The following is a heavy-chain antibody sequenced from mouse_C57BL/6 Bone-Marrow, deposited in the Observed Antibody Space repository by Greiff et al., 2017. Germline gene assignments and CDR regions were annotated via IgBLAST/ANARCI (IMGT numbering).Heavy chain of an antibody. J-gene: IGHJ3*01. CDR2: IDPANGDT. V-gene: IGHV14-4*01. D-gene: IGHD2-3*01. Sequence: EVHVLESGAELVRPGASVKLSCTASGFTIKDYYMHWVKQRPEQGLEWIGWIDPANGDTEYASKFQGKATITADTSSNTAYLQLSSLTSEDTAVYYCTAKGRFYDGCYTFAYWGQGTLVTVSA. CDR1: GFTIKDYY. CDR3: TAKGRFYDGCYTFAY.